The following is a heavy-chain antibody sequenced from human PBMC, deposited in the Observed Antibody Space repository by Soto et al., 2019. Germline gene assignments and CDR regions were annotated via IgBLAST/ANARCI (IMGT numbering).Heavy chain of an antibody. V-gene: IGHV3-48*01. Sequence: EVQLVESGGAWYQLGGSLRPSWLASGFTSSTFARKWVRQAPGRGLEGIAYMTDTGTNWYYADSVRGRFTISRDIAKSSVYLQMNSLRAEDTAVYYCARDEDGDVWGKGTTVTVSS. CDR1: GFTSSTFA. J-gene: IGHJ6*04. CDR2: MTDTGTNW. CDR3: ARDEDGDV.